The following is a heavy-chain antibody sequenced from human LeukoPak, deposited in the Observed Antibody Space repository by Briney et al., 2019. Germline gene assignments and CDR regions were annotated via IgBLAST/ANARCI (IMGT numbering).Heavy chain of an antibody. J-gene: IGHJ5*02. CDR3: ARVWAAAQGGPWFDP. Sequence: GGSLRLSCAASGFTVSSNYMSWVRQAPGKGLEWVSVIYSGGSTYYADSVKGRFTISRDNSKNTLYLQMNSLRAEDTAVYYCARVWAAAQGGPWFDPWGPGTLVTVSS. CDR2: IYSGGST. CDR1: GFTVSSNY. V-gene: IGHV3-53*01. D-gene: IGHD6-13*01.